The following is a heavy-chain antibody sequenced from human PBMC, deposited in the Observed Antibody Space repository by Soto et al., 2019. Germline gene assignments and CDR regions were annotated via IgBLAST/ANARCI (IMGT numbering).Heavy chain of an antibody. D-gene: IGHD3-22*01. Sequence: ASVKVSCKVSGYTLTELSMHWVRQAPGKGLEWMGGFDPEDGETIYAQKFQGRVTMTEDTSTDTAYMELSSLRSEDTAVYYCATVRYSYNRRGNRFYRGFAPWGQGPLVTVSS. J-gene: IGHJ5*02. CDR3: ATVRYSYNRRGNRFYRGFAP. V-gene: IGHV1-24*01. CDR2: FDPEDGET. CDR1: GYTLTELS.